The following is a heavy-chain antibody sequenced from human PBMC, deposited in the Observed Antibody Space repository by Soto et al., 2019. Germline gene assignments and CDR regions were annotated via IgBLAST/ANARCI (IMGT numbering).Heavy chain of an antibody. V-gene: IGHV3-23*01. D-gene: IGHD2-15*01. CDR1: GFTFSSYD. J-gene: IGHJ4*02. CDR3: AKGDCSGGRCYRGFDY. Sequence: GGSLRLSCAASGFTFSSYDMSWVRQAPGKGLEWVSGVSASGSITSYADSAKGRFTISRDNAKNTVFLQMSSLRAEDTAVYFCAKGDCSGGRCYRGFDYWGQGTLVTVSS. CDR2: VSASGSIT.